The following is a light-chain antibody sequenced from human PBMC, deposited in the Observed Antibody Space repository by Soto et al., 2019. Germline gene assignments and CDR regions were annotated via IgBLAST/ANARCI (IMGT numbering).Light chain of an antibody. CDR3: LQHNGYPLT. Sequence: DVQMTQSPSSLSAFVGDRCTITFRASQDIGNFLAWYQQKPGKVPKLLIYAASTLQSGVPSRFSGSGSGTEFTLTISSLQPEDFATYYCLQHNGYPLTFGGGTKVDI. CDR2: AAS. V-gene: IGKV1-27*01. J-gene: IGKJ4*01. CDR1: QDIGNF.